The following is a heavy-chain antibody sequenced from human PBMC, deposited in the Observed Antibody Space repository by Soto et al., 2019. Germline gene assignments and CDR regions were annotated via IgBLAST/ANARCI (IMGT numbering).Heavy chain of an antibody. CDR1: RYIFTSYY. D-gene: IGHD3-10*01. Sequence: ASVKVSCKASRYIFTSYYIHWVRQAPGQRLEWMRWINPFDGSRMFAQSFQGRVTMTRDTSTSTVYMEVSSLRSEDTAVYYCSRVDPGETSPFDHWGQGTLVTVSS. CDR3: SRVDPGETSPFDH. J-gene: IGHJ4*02. CDR2: INPFDGSR. V-gene: IGHV1-46*03.